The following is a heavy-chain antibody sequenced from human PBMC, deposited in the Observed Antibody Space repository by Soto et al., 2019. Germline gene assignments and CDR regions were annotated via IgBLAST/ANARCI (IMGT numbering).Heavy chain of an antibody. CDR3: ASRADYFHH. CDR2: ISSGSTTI. CDR1: GFSFSGYS. Sequence: PGGSLRLSCAASGFSFSGYSMNWVRQAPGKGLEWVSHISSGSTTIYYADSVKGRFTISRDNGKNSLYLQMNGLRDEDTAVYYCASRADYFHHWGQGTRVTVSS. J-gene: IGHJ1*01. V-gene: IGHV3-48*02.